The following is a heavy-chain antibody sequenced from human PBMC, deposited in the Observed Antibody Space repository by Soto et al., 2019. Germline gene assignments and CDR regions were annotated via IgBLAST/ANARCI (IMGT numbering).Heavy chain of an antibody. J-gene: IGHJ3*02. CDR2: IKSKTDGGTT. D-gene: IGHD4-17*01. Sequence: PGGSLRLSCAASGFTFSNAWINWVRQAPGKGLEWVGRIKSKTDGGTTDYAAPVKGRFTISRDDSKNTLYLQMNSLKTEDTAVYYCTTDSTVTSPSALDIWGQGTMVTVSS. CDR1: GFTFSNAW. CDR3: TTDSTVTSPSALDI. V-gene: IGHV3-15*07.